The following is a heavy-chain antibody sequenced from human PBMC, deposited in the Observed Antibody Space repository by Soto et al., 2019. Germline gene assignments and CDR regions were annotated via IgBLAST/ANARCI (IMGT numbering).Heavy chain of an antibody. CDR2: INPSGGST. V-gene: IGHV1-46*01. J-gene: IGHJ5*02. CDR3: ARGPDYYGSGSYYKVIGNWVDP. CDR1: GYTFTSYY. D-gene: IGHD3-10*01. Sequence: ASVKVSCKASGYTFTSYYMHWVRQAPGQGLGWMGIINPSGGSTSYAQKFQGRVTMTRDTSTSTVYMELRSLRSEDTAVYYCARGPDYYGSGSYYKVIGNWVDPWGQGTLVTV.